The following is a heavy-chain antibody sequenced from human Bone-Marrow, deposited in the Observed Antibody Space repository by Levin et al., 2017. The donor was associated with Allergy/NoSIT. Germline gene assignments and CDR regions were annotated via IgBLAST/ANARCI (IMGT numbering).Heavy chain of an antibody. J-gene: IGHJ3*02. V-gene: IGHV1-46*03. CDR3: ARSCSGGSCYDAFDI. D-gene: IGHD2-15*01. Sequence: ASVKVSCKASGYTFTSYYMHWVRQAPGQGLEWMGIINPSGGSTSYAQKFQGRVTMTRDTSTSTVYMELSSLRSEDTAVYYCARSCSGGSCYDAFDIWGQGTMVTVSS. CDR1: GYTFTSYY. CDR2: INPSGGST.